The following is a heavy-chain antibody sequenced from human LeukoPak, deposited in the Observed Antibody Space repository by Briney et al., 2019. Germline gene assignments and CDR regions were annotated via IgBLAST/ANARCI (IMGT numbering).Heavy chain of an antibody. CDR2: IWYDGSNK. CDR3: ARPDTVTTPYDAFGI. D-gene: IGHD4-17*01. Sequence: GRSLRLSCAASGFTFSSYGMHWVRQAPGKGLEWVAVIWYDGSNKYYADSVKGRFTISRDNSKNTLYLQMNSLRAEDTAVYYCARPDTVTTPYDAFGIWGQGTMVTVSS. J-gene: IGHJ3*02. V-gene: IGHV3-33*01. CDR1: GFTFSSYG.